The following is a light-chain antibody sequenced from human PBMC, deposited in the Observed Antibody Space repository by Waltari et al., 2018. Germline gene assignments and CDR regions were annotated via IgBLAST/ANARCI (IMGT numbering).Light chain of an antibody. CDR2: GAS. J-gene: IGKJ5*01. V-gene: IGKV3-20*01. CDR3: QEYGRS. Sequence: EIVLTQSPGTLSLSPGETATLSCRASQRLSYSYLAWYQQKPGQAPRLVIYGASNRATGSPDRFGGSGSGSGTDFTLTISSLEPEDFAVYYCQEYGRSFGQGTRLEIK. CDR1: QRLSYSY.